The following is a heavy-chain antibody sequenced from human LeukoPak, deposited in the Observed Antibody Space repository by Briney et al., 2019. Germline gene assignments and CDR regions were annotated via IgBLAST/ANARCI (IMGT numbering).Heavy chain of an antibody. CDR2: INHSGST. Sequence: SETLSLTCAVYGGSFSGYYWSWIRQPPGKGLEWIGEINHSGSTNYNPSLKSRVIISVDTSKNQFSLKLSSVTAADTAVYYCARGTVRAFDIWGQGTMVTVSS. D-gene: IGHD3-10*01. CDR1: GGSFSGYY. J-gene: IGHJ3*02. V-gene: IGHV4-34*01. CDR3: ARGTVRAFDI.